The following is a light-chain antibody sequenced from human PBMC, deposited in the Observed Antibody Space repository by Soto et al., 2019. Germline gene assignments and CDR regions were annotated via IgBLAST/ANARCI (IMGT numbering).Light chain of an antibody. J-gene: IGLJ1*01. Sequence: QCLLTQAASVSGSPGQSITISCTGTSTDIGAYNYVSWYQQHPGKAPKLLIYEVTNRPSGVSNRFSGSKSGNTASLTISGLQAEDEANYYCKSYTTLSNTVFGTGTKVTVL. CDR1: STDIGAYNY. V-gene: IGLV2-14*01. CDR3: KSYTTLSNTV. CDR2: EVT.